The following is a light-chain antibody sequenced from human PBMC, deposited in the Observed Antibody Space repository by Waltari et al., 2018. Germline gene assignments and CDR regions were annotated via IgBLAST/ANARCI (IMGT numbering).Light chain of an antibody. CDR3: ATWDDSLSNWA. CDR2: RNS. V-gene: IGLV1-47*01. CDR1: TSNIGTNY. Sequence: QSVLTQPPSASGTPGQRVIISCSGSTSNIGTNYVYWYQHVPGTAPKLLILRNSQRPPGVPGRFSGSRSGTSASRAISGLRSEDEADYFCATWDDSLSNWAFGGGTKVTVL. J-gene: IGLJ3*02.